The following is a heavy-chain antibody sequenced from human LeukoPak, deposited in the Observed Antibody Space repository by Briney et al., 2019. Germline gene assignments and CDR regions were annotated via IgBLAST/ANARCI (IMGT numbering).Heavy chain of an antibody. CDR2: FSAYNGNT. Sequence: ASVKVSCKASGYTFTSYYMHWVRQAPGQGLEWMGWFSAYNGNTDYAQIFRGRVSMTRDISTSTAYMELRSLRSDDTAVYYCARCLGTSCNNFDYWGQGTLVTVSS. CDR3: ARCLGTSCNNFDY. D-gene: IGHD2-2*02. V-gene: IGHV1-18*04. CDR1: GYTFTSYY. J-gene: IGHJ4*02.